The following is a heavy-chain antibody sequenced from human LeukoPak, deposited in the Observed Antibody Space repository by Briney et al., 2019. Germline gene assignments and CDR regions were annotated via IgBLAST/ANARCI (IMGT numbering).Heavy chain of an antibody. V-gene: IGHV1-69*13. CDR3: ARGYCSSTSCRNPYDY. CDR2: NIPIFGTA. D-gene: IGHD2-2*01. J-gene: IGHJ4*02. Sequence: ASVTLSCTASGGTFTSYAISWVRQAPGQGLEWMGGNIPIFGTANYAQKFKGRVTITADESTSTAYMELSSLRSEDTAVYYCARGYCSSTSCRNPYDYWGQGTLVTVSS. CDR1: GGTFTSYA.